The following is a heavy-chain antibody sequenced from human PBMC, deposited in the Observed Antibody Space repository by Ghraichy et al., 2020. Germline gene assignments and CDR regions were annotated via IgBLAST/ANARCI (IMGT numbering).Heavy chain of an antibody. Sequence: ETLSLTCAVSGDSISSYYWSWIRQPPGKGLEWIGYFFYGGSTVYNPSLKSRVTISIDTSKNHFSLKLSSVTAADTAVYYCARQVGYSSSYFDYWGQGTLVTVSS. J-gene: IGHJ4*02. V-gene: IGHV4-59*08. D-gene: IGHD6-13*01. CDR3: ARQVGYSSSYFDY. CDR1: GDSISSYY. CDR2: FFYGGST.